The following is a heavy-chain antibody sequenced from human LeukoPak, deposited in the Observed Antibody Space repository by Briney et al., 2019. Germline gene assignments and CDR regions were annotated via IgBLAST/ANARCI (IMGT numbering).Heavy chain of an antibody. CDR1: GYTFTGYY. J-gene: IGHJ1*01. V-gene: IGHV1-2*02. D-gene: IGHD3-22*01. CDR2: INPNSGGA. CDR3: ARVQYYYDSSGYYEYFRH. Sequence: VASVNVSCKASGYTFTGYYMHWVGQAPGQGLEWMGWINPNSGGANYAQKFQGRVTMTRDTSISTAYMELSRLRSDDTAVYYCARVQYYYDSSGYYEYFRHWGQGTLVTVSS.